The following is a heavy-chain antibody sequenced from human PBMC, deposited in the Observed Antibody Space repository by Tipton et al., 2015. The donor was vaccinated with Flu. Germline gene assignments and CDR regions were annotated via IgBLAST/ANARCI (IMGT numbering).Heavy chain of an antibody. CDR1: GYSFASYW. J-gene: IGHJ3*02. CDR2: IYPGDSDT. V-gene: IGHV5-51*01. Sequence: MQLVQSGAEVKKPGESLKISCKGSGYSFASYWIGWVRQMPGKGLEWMGIIYPGDSDTRYSPSFQGQVTVSADTSISTAYLQWSSRKASDTAMYYCARCGREAVGPTTTDAFDIWGQGTMVTVSS. D-gene: IGHD1-26*01. CDR3: ARCGREAVGPTTTDAFDI.